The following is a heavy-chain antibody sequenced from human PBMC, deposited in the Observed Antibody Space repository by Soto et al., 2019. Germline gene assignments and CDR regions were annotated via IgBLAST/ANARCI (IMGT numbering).Heavy chain of an antibody. D-gene: IGHD2-21*02. J-gene: IGHJ4*02. CDR3: ARGIQYGGNSDY. CDR1: GYSISSGYY. V-gene: IGHV4-38-2*01. CDR2: IFHIGST. Sequence: PSETLSLTCGVSGYSISSGYYWGWIRQPPGKGLEWIASIFHIGSTYYNPSLKSRVTISVDTSKNQFSLKLSSVTAADTAVYYCARGIQYGGNSDYWGQGTLVTVSS.